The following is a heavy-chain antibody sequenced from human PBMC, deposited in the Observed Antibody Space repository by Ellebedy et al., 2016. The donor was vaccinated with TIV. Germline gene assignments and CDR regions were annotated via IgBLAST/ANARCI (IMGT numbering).Heavy chain of an antibody. CDR2: IYYSGST. V-gene: IGHV4-39*01. J-gene: IGHJ5*02. D-gene: IGHD2-15*01. CDR3: ARSPSPVGWFDP. CDR1: GGSISSYY. Sequence: MPSETLSLTCTVSGGSISSYYWGWIRQPPGKGLEWIGSIYYSGSTYYNPSLKSRVTISVDTSKNQFSLKLSSVTAADTAVYYCARSPSPVGWFDPWGQGTLVTVSS.